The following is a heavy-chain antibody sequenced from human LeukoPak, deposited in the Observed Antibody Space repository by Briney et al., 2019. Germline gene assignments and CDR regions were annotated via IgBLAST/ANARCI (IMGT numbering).Heavy chain of an antibody. CDR2: INRGATHI. CDR1: QFTFSRYS. CDR3: VRLRRNSDSSGYYYYYDY. Sequence: GGSLRLSCAASQFTFSRYSMNWVRQAPGKGLEWVSSINRGATHIYYADSLRGRFIISRDDAKNSLYLQMNSLRAEDTAVYYCVRLRRNSDSSGYYYYYDYWGQGTLVTVSS. D-gene: IGHD3-22*01. J-gene: IGHJ4*02. V-gene: IGHV3-21*01.